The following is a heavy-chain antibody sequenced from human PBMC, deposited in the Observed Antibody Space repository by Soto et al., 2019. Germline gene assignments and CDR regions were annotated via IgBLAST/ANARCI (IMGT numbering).Heavy chain of an antibody. CDR2: INADNGFT. J-gene: IGHJ4*02. D-gene: IGHD6-19*01. CDR3: ARVVVGWKSPFDY. V-gene: IGHV1-18*01. Sequence: QVQLLQSWSEVKKPGASVKVSCEASGYTFTSFGITWVRQAPGQGLEWMGWINADNGFTNYAQNFQGRVTMTTDTSTRTAYMELRSLRSDDTAVYYCARVVVGWKSPFDYWGQGTLVTVSS. CDR1: GYTFTSFG.